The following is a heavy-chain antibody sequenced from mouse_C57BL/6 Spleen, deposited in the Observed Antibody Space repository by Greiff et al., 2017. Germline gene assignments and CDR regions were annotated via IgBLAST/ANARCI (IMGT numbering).Heavy chain of an antibody. D-gene: IGHD1-1*01. J-gene: IGHJ2*01. V-gene: IGHV5-17*01. CDR2: ISSGSSTI. CDR3: ARSYYDGSSYYFDY. CDR1: GFTFSDYG. Sequence: EVQLQESGGGLVKPGGSLKLSCAASGFTFSDYGMHWVRQAPEKGLEWVAYISSGSSTIYYADTVKGRFTISRDNAKNTLFLQMTSLRSEDTAMYYCARSYYDGSSYYFDYWGKGTTLTVSS.